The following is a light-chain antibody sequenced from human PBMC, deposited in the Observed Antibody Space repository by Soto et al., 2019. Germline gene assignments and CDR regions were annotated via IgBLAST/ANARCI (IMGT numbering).Light chain of an antibody. V-gene: IGKV1-5*03. J-gene: IGKJ1*01. CDR3: QQYNSYQVT. CDR2: NAS. Sequence: DIQMTQSPATLSLSLGDRATITCRASQTICSYLAWYQQKPGKAPRLLIYNASSSGAGVPSRFSGSGSGTEFTLTISSLQPDDFATYYCQQYNSYQVTFGQGTKVDI. CDR1: QTICSY.